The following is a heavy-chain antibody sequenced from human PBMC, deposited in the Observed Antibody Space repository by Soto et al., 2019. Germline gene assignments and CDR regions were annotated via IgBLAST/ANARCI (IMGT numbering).Heavy chain of an antibody. CDR2: ITSSGGGT. Sequence: GGSLRLSCAASGFTLSSYAMSWVRQTPGKGLEWVSSITSSGGGTYDADSVKGRFTISRDISKNTLYLQMNSLRDDDTAIYYCAKGSTTFWYDYWGQGTLVTVSS. J-gene: IGHJ4*02. CDR1: GFTLSSYA. D-gene: IGHD2-2*01. V-gene: IGHV3-23*01. CDR3: AKGSTTFWYDY.